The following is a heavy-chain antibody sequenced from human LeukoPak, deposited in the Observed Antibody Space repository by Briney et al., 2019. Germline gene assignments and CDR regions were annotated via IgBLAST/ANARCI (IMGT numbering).Heavy chain of an antibody. D-gene: IGHD2-2*01. V-gene: IGHV3-23*01. CDR3: ASAVDIVVVPAAIFGTYYYYYMDV. CDR1: GFTFSSYA. J-gene: IGHJ6*03. CDR2: LSGSGGNT. Sequence: GSLRLSCAASGFTFSSYAMSWVRQAPGKGLEWVSALSGSGGNTYYADSVKGRFTISRDNPKNTLYLQMNSLRAEDTAVYYCASAVDIVVVPAAIFGTYYYYYMDVWGKGTTVTVSS.